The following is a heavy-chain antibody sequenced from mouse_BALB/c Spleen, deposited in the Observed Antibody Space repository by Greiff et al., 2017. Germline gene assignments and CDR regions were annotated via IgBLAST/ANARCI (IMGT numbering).Heavy chain of an antibody. Sequence: EVHLVESGGGLVKPGGSLKLSCAASGFTFSSYAMSWVRQTPEKRLEWVATISSGGSYTYYPDSVKGRFTISRDNAKNTLYLQMSSLRSEDTAMYYCARHENFAYWGQGTLVTVSA. CDR3: ARHENFAY. CDR1: GFTFSSYA. V-gene: IGHV5-9-3*01. J-gene: IGHJ3*01. CDR2: ISSGGSYT.